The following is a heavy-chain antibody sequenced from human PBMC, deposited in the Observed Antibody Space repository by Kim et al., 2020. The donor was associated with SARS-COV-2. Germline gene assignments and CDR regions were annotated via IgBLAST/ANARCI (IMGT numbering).Heavy chain of an antibody. D-gene: IGHD3-22*01. CDR1: GFTFSSYG. CDR2: ISYDGSNK. V-gene: IGHV3-30*18. CDR3: AKDYYYDSSGYYVGYFD. Sequence: GGSLRLSCAASGFTFSSYGMHWVRQAPGKGLEWVAVISYDGSNKYYADSVKGRFTISRDNSKNTLYLQMNSLRAEDTAVYYCAKDYYYDSSGYYVGYFD. J-gene: IGHJ4*03.